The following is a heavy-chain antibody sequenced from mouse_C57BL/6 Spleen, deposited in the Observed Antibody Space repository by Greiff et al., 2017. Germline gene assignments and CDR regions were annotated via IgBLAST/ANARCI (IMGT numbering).Heavy chain of an antibody. V-gene: IGHV1-82*01. CDR3: APNWDGDWYFDV. CDR1: GYAFSSSW. CDR2: IYPGDGDT. D-gene: IGHD4-1*01. J-gene: IGHJ1*03. Sequence: VKLQESGPELVKPGASVKISCKASGYAFSSSWMNWVKQRPGKGLEWIGRIYPGDGDTNYNGKFKGKATLTADKSSSTAYMQLSSLTSEDSAVYFCAPNWDGDWYFDVWGTGTTVTVSS.